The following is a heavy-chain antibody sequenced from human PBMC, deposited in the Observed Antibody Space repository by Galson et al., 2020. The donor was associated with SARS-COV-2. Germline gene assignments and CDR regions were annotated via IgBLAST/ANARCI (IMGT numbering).Heavy chain of an antibody. CDR1: GGSIISDRYS. D-gene: IGHD1-26*01. J-gene: IGHJ4*01. V-gene: IGHV4-30-2*01. Sequence: SETLSLTCAVSGGSIISDRYSWSWVRQPPGKGLEWMGYVWHSGSTDYNPSLSGRVTMSMDRSKNRFSLTLRSVTAADTAVYYCATVSRQGPSIGTLHHWGQGILVSVSS. CDR3: ATVSRQGPSIGTLHH. CDR2: VWHSGST.